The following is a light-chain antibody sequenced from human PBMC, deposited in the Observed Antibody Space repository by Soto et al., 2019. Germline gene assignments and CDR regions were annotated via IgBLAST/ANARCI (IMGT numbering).Light chain of an antibody. V-gene: IGLV1-44*01. J-gene: IGLJ3*02. Sequence: QSVLTQPPSASGTPGQRVIISCSGSSSNLGSNSGNWYQQLPGTAPKLLIYNTYQRPLGVPDRFSGSKSGTSASLAISGLQSEDEGDYFWAAWDDSLNGPVFGGGTKVTVL. CDR1: SSNLGSNS. CDR2: NTY. CDR3: AAWDDSLNGPV.